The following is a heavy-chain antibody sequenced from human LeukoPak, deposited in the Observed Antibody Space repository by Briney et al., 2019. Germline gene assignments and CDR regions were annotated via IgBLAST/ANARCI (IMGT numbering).Heavy chain of an antibody. CDR1: GGSISSYY. Sequence: SETLSLACSVSGGSISSYYWSWIRQPPGKGLERIGYIYYSGSTNYNPSLKSRVTISVDTSKNQFSLKLSSVTAADTAVYYCARLPYYDSSGYYVLDYWGQGTLVTVSS. CDR3: ARLPYYDSSGYYVLDY. CDR2: IYYSGST. J-gene: IGHJ4*02. V-gene: IGHV4-59*08. D-gene: IGHD3-22*01.